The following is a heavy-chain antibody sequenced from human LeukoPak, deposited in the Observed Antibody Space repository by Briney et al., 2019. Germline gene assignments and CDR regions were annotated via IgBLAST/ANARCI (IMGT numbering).Heavy chain of an antibody. Sequence: ISVVAEILGKKLEWMGIIYPGDSDTRYSPSFQGQVTISADKSISTAYLQWSSLKASDTAMYYCARRGCSSTSCPDAFDIWGQGTMVTVSS. CDR2: IYPGDSDT. D-gene: IGHD2-2*01. CDR3: ARRGCSSTSCPDAFDI. J-gene: IGHJ3*02. V-gene: IGHV5-51*01.